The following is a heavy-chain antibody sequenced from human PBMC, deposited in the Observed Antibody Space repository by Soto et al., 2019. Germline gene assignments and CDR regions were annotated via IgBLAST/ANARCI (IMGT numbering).Heavy chain of an antibody. CDR1: GLTVNGKKY. D-gene: IGHD1-1*01. CDR2: LYDVDGS. V-gene: IGHV3-53*01. Sequence: HGGSLSLSCAASGLTVNGKKYVASVRQAPGKGLEWVSALYDVDGSFYSDSVKGRFTTSSDSSKTTVYLQMNDLRPADTAVYYCATWHEREHAYDVWVQGTTVPVSS. CDR3: ATWHEREHAYDV. J-gene: IGHJ3*01.